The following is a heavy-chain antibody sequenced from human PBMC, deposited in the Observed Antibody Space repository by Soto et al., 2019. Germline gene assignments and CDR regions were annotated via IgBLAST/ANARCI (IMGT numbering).Heavy chain of an antibody. V-gene: IGHV5-51*01. D-gene: IGHD3-10*01. CDR3: ARLRPFYYGSGSPMGHWFDP. J-gene: IGHJ5*02. Sequence: GESLKISCTASGYSFSSYWIGWVRQMPGKGLEWMGIIYPADSDSRYSPSFQGQVTISADKSISTAYLQWNSLKASDTAMYYCARLRPFYYGSGSPMGHWFDPWGQGTLVTVSS. CDR2: IYPADSDS. CDR1: GYSFSSYW.